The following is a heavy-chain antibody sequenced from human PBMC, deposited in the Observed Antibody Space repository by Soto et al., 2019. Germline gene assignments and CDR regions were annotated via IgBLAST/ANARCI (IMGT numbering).Heavy chain of an antibody. CDR3: ARVVITFMRRRNRGDHYGLDV. CDR2: INSIGSYL. V-gene: IGHV3-21*01. Sequence: EVRLVESGGGLVKSGGSLRLSCAASGFTFSSYTMNWVRQAPGRGLEWVSNINSIGSYLWYVDSVQGRCTISRDNAKNSLYLQMNSPRAEDTAVYYCARVVITFMRRRNRGDHYGLDVWGQGTTVTVSS. D-gene: IGHD2-21*02. CDR1: GFTFSSYT. J-gene: IGHJ6*02.